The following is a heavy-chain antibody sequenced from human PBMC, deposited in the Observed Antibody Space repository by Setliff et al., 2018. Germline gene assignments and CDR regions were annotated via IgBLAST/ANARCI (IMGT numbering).Heavy chain of an antibody. Sequence: ASVKVSCKASGYTLTKYYMHWVRQAPGQGLEWMGIINPSGGLTRYAQKFQGRVTMTRDTSTSTVYMEVSSLRSEDTAVYYCARVGSLAPLYYGNYWGQGTLVTVSS. CDR3: ARVGSLAPLYYGNY. V-gene: IGHV1-46*01. D-gene: IGHD3-10*01. CDR1: GYTLTKYY. J-gene: IGHJ4*02. CDR2: INPSGGLT.